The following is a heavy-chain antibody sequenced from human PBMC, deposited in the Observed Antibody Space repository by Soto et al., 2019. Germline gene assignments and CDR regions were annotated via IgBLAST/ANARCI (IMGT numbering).Heavy chain of an antibody. D-gene: IGHD2-15*01. CDR3: ARAEVVAANDY. CDR1: GFTFSSYS. V-gene: IGHV3-48*01. Sequence: GGSLRLPCAASGFTFSSYSMNWVRQAPGKGLEWVSYISSSSSTIYYADSVKGRFTISRDNAKNSLYLQMNSLRAEDTAVYYCARAEVVAANDYRAQGTLVTVSS. CDR2: ISSSSSTI. J-gene: IGHJ4*02.